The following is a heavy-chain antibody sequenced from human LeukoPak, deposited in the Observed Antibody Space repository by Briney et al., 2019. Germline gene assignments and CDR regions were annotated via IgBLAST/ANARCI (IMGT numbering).Heavy chain of an antibody. CDR3: ARVGYTNDAFDI. CDR1: GGSISSSSYY. D-gene: IGHD1-1*01. V-gene: IGHV4-39*07. Sequence: PSETLSLTCTVSGGSISSSSYYWAWIRQPPGKGLEWIGSIYHSGSTYYNPSLKSRVTISVDTSKNQFSLKLSSVTAADTAVYYCARVGYTNDAFDIWGQGTMVTVSS. CDR2: IYHSGST. J-gene: IGHJ3*02.